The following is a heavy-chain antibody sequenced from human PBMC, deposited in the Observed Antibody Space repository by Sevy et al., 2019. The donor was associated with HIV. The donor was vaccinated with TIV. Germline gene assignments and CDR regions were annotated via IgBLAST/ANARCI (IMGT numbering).Heavy chain of an antibody. CDR3: ARITGWRFDY. Sequence: GGALRLSCAASGFTFSDYYMSWIRQAPGKGLEWVSYISNSGGTTYYADSVKGRFTISRANAKNSLYLQMNSLRAEDTAVYYCARITGWRFDYWGQGTLVTVSS. D-gene: IGHD6-19*01. V-gene: IGHV3-11*04. CDR2: ISNSGGTT. J-gene: IGHJ4*02. CDR1: GFTFSDYY.